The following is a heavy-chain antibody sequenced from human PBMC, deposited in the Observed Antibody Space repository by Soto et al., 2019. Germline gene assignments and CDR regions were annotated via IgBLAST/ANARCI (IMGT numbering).Heavy chain of an antibody. V-gene: IGHV4-31*03. CDR2: FYYSGST. Sequence: SETLSLTCTVSGGSVSSGSYYWSWIRQPPGKGLEWIGYFYYSGSTSYNPSLKSRLSISVDTSKNQFSLKLSSVTAADTAVYYCARRIVAPLGGAFDIWGPGTIVTVSS. CDR1: GGSVSSGSYY. D-gene: IGHD5-12*01. CDR3: ARRIVAPLGGAFDI. J-gene: IGHJ3*02.